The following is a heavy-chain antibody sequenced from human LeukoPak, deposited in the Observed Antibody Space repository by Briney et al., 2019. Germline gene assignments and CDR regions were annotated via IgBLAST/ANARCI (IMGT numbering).Heavy chain of an antibody. J-gene: IGHJ3*02. CDR1: GFTFSSYA. D-gene: IGHD3-9*01. Sequence: PGGSLRLSCAASGFTFSSYAMHWVRQAPGKGLEWVAVISYDGSNKYYADSVKGRFTISRDNSKNTLYLQMNSLRAEDTAAYYCARDSGGLLLRYFAFDAFDIWGQGTMVTVSS. V-gene: IGHV3-30*04. CDR2: ISYDGSNK. CDR3: ARDSGGLLLRYFAFDAFDI.